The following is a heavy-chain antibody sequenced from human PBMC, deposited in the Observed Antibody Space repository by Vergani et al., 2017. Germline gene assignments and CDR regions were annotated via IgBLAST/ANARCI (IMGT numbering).Heavy chain of an antibody. CDR2: IKPSGGST. J-gene: IGHJ5*02. CDR1: GYTFTSYY. V-gene: IGHV1-46*01. CDR3: ARDTDTLDSSGYYGWFDP. Sequence: QVQLVQSGAEVKKPGASVKVSCKASGYTFTSYYMHWVRQAPGQGLEWMGIIKPSGGSTSYAQKFQGRVTMTRDTSTSTVYMELSSLRSEDTAVYYCARDTDTLDSSGYYGWFDPWGQGTLVTVSS. D-gene: IGHD3-22*01.